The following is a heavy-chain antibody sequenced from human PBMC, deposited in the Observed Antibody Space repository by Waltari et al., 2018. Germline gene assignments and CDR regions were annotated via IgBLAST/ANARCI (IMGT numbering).Heavy chain of an antibody. CDR2: IYYSGST. D-gene: IGHD2-15*01. Sequence: QLQLQESGPGLVKPSETLSLTCTVSGGSISSSSYYWGWIRQPPGKGLEWIGSIYYSGSTYYNPSLKGRVTISVDTSKNQFSLKLSSGTAADTAVYYCARSRDGYSRDAFDIWGQGTMVTVSS. CDR3: ARSRDGYSRDAFDI. J-gene: IGHJ3*02. CDR1: GGSISSSSYY. V-gene: IGHV4-39*07.